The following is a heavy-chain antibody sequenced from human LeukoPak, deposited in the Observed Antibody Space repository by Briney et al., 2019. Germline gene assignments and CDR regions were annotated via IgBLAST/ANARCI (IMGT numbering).Heavy chain of an antibody. CDR1: RFTFSGCD. CDR2: IRYDGSNE. Sequence: GGSLRLSCAASRFTFSGCDMHWVRQAPGKGLQWVAFIRYDGSNEYYADSVKGRFTISRDNSKNTLYLQMNSLRAEDTAMYYCAKDLSSYYYENRGGDFQHWGQGTLVTVSS. V-gene: IGHV3-30*02. D-gene: IGHD3-22*01. CDR3: AKDLSSYYYENRGGDFQH. J-gene: IGHJ1*01.